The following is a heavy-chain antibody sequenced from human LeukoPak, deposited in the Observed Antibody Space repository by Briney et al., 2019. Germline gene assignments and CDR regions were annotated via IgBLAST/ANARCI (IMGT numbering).Heavy chain of an antibody. D-gene: IGHD2-21*01. V-gene: IGHV1-2*02. CDR1: GYSFTDYY. CDR2: INPKSGGT. J-gene: IGHJ5*02. Sequence: ASVKVSCKTSGYSFTDYYMHWVRQAPGQGLEWMGWINPKSGGTSSAQKFQGRVTMTRDTSITTVYMEVSWLTADDTAIYYCARADRLDGGPYLIGPWGQGTLVTVSS. CDR3: ARADRLDGGPYLIGP.